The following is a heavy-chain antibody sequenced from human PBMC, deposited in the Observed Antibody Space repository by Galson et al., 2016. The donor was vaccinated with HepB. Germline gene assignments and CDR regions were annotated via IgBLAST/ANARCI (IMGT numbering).Heavy chain of an antibody. CDR1: PHNTFSRYG. CDR2: ISVGNGNT. Sequence: SCKASPHNTFSRYGISWVRQAPGQGLEWMGWISVGNGNTKYTQKFQGRVTLTMDTSTNTAYMDLKSLRSDDTAVYYCARTRGGWGGDYYYGMDVWGQGTTVTVSS. J-gene: IGHJ6*02. D-gene: IGHD6-19*01. CDR3: ARTRGGWGGDYYYGMDV. V-gene: IGHV1-18*01.